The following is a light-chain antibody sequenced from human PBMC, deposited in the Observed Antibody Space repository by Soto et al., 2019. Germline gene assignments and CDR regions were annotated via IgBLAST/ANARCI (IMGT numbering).Light chain of an antibody. CDR3: QEYGSSRT. Sequence: ELVLTQSPGTLSLSPGERATLSCRASQSVSSSYLAWYQQKPGQAPRLLIYAASSRATGIPDRFSGSGSATDFTLTISRLEPDDVAMYYCQEYGSSRTFGQGTKVEFK. J-gene: IGKJ1*01. CDR1: QSVSSSY. CDR2: AAS. V-gene: IGKV3-20*01.